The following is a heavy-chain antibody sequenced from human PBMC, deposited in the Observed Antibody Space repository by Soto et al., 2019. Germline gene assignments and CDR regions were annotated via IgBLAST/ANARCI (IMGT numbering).Heavy chain of an antibody. D-gene: IGHD3-3*01. CDR3: ARDKRDLRFLEWLYYFDY. Sequence: QVQLVESGGGVVQPGRSLRLSCAPSGFTFSNYAMHWVRQAPGKGLEWVAVISYDGSNKYYAASVKGRFTISRDNSKNSLYLQINRLRAEDTAVYYCARDKRDLRFLEWLYYFDYWGQGTLVTVSS. V-gene: IGHV3-30-3*01. J-gene: IGHJ4*02. CDR1: GFTFSNYA. CDR2: ISYDGSNK.